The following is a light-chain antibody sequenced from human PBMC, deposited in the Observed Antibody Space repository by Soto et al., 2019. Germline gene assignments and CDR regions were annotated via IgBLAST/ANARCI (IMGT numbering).Light chain of an antibody. J-gene: IGKJ1*01. Sequence: DIVMTQSPDSLAVSLGERATINCKSSQSVLYSSNNKNYLAWYQQKPGQPPKLLIYWASTQESGVPDRFSGSGSGTDFTLTISSLQADDVAVYYCQQYYSPPWTFGRGTKVDIK. CDR1: QSVLYSSNNKNY. CDR3: QQYYSPPWT. CDR2: WAS. V-gene: IGKV4-1*01.